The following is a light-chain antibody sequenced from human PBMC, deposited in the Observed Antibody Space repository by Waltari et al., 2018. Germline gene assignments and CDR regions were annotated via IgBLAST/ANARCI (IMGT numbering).Light chain of an antibody. CDR1: KSVSSW. CDR2: RAS. J-gene: IGKJ2*01. Sequence: DIQMTQSPPTLSASGGDRVTITCRASKSVSSWLAWYQQKPGKAPNLLIYRASSVESGFPSRFSGSGSGTEFTLTISSLQPDDFATYYCQQYKTYPRTFGQGTKLEIK. V-gene: IGKV1-5*03. CDR3: QQYKTYPRT.